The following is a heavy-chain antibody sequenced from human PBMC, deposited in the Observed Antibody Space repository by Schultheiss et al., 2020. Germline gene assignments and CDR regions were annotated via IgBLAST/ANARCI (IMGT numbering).Heavy chain of an antibody. CDR2: ISGGST. CDR1: GFTVSSNE. V-gene: IGHV3-38-3*01. Sequence: GESLKISCAASGFTVSSNEMSWVRQAPGKGLEWVSSISGGSTYYADSRKGRFTISRDNSKNTLHLQMNSLRVEDTAVHYCAKLNWFGELGAFDSWGQGTLVTVSS. CDR3: AKLNWFGELGAFDS. J-gene: IGHJ4*02. D-gene: IGHD3-10*01.